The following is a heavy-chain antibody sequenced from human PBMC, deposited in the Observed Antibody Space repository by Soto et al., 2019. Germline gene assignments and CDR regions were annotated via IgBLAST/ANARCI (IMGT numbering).Heavy chain of an antibody. Sequence: PGGSLRLSCEASGFTFRDYYMTWFRQAPGKGLEWLSYIDSSTKYTNYADSVKGRFTISRDNAKNSLYLQMNSLRADDTAVYYCARSHSASVGPGYFDFWGQGTPVTVSS. V-gene: IGHV3-11*03. D-gene: IGHD2-15*01. CDR2: IDSSTKYT. CDR1: GFTFRDYY. CDR3: ARSHSASVGPGYFDF. J-gene: IGHJ4*02.